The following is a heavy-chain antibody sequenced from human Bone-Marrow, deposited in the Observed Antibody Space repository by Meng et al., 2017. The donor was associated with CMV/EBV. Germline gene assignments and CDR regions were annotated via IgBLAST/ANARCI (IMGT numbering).Heavy chain of an antibody. CDR1: GFTFSSYS. J-gene: IGHJ4*02. D-gene: IGHD3-16*01. Sequence: GESLKISCAASGFTFSSYSMNWVRQAPGKGLEWVSYITSSSSSISFADSVRGRFTISRDNDKNSLYLQMNSLRAEDTAVYYCVRLHLYGGDYFDNWGQGTLVTVSS. CDR3: VRLHLYGGDYFDN. V-gene: IGHV3-21*06. CDR2: ITSSSSSI.